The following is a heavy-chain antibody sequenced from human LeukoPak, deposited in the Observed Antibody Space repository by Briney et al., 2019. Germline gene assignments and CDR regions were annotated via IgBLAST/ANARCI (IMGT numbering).Heavy chain of an antibody. D-gene: IGHD3-22*01. CDR3: ARAEAKYYSDSSGPRKSVAFDI. J-gene: IGHJ3*02. CDR1: GGSISSYY. V-gene: IGHV4-59*01. Sequence: PSETLSLTCTVSGGSISSYYWSWIRQPPGKGLECIGYMYYTGSANYNPSLKSRVTISAATSKNQFSLKVISVTAADTAVYYCARAEAKYYSDSSGPRKSVAFDIWGQGTMVTVSS. CDR2: MYYTGSA.